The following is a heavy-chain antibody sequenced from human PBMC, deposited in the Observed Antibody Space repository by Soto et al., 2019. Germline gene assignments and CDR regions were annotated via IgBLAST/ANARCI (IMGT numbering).Heavy chain of an antibody. CDR3: AREYYDFWSGSSWFDP. D-gene: IGHD3-3*01. CDR2: ISSSSSYT. Sequence: VGSLRLSCAASGFTFSDYYMSWIRQAPGKGLEWVSYISSSSSYTNYADSVKGRFTISRDNAKNSLYLQMNSLRAEDTAVYYCAREYYDFWSGSSWFDPWGQGTLVTVSS. CDR1: GFTFSDYY. J-gene: IGHJ5*02. V-gene: IGHV3-11*06.